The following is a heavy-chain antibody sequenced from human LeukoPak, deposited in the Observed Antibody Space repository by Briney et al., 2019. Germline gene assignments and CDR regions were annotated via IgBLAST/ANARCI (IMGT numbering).Heavy chain of an antibody. CDR3: ARGTYSPIDFLG. D-gene: IGHD3-3*01. J-gene: IGHJ4*02. Sequence: GGSLRLSCAASGFTFSSYYMSWVRQAPGKGLEWVSVIYTGGRTYYSDSVKGRFTISRHNSNNTVYLQMNSLRAEDTAVDYCARGTYSPIDFLGWDQGTLVTVSS. CDR1: GFTFSSYY. CDR2: IYTGGRT. V-gene: IGHV3-53*04.